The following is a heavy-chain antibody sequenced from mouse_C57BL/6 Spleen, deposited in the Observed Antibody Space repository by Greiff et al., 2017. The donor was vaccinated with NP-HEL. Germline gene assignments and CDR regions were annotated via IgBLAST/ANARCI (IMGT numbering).Heavy chain of an antibody. CDR2: IYPGSGST. J-gene: IGHJ4*01. V-gene: IGHV1-55*01. D-gene: IGHD2-1*01. Sequence: QVHLKQPGAELVKPGASVKMSCKASGYTFTSYWITWVKQRPGQGLEWIGDIYPGSGSTNYNEKFKSKATLTVDTSSSTAYMQLSSLTSEDSAVYYCAFYGNYGAMDYWGQGTSVTVSS. CDR1: GYTFTSYW. CDR3: AFYGNYGAMDY.